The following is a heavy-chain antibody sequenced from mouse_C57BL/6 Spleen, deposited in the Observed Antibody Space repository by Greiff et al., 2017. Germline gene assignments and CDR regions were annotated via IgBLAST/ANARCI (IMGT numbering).Heavy chain of an antibody. CDR1: GFTFSDYG. V-gene: IGHV5-17*01. Sequence: EVQLVESGGGLVKPGGSLKLSCAASGFTFSDYGMHWVRQAPEKGLEWVAYISSGSSTIYYADTVKGRFTISRDNAKNTLFLQMTSLRSEDTAMYYCARIYYGYDDALDYWGQGTTLTVSS. J-gene: IGHJ2*01. D-gene: IGHD2-2*01. CDR2: ISSGSSTI. CDR3: ARIYYGYDDALDY.